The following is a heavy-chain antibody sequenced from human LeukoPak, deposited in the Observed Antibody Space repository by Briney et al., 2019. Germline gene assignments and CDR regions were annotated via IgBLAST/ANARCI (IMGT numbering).Heavy chain of an antibody. V-gene: IGHV3-74*01. D-gene: IGHD3-22*01. CDR3: ATGNYYDSRGYYTFGH. CDR1: GFTFSRYW. CDR2: INGDGSTT. Sequence: GGSLRLSCAASGFTFSRYWMLWVRQAPGKGLVWVSRINGDGSTTSYADSVKGGFTISRDNAKNTLYLQMNSLRAEDTAVYYCATGNYYDSRGYYTFGHWGQGTLVTVSS. J-gene: IGHJ1*01.